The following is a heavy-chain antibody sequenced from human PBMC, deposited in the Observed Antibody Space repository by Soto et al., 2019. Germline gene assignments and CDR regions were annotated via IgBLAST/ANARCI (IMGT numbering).Heavy chain of an antibody. CDR1: GGFISSGGYS. V-gene: IGHV4-30-2*01. J-gene: IGHJ5*02. CDR2: IFHSGST. Sequence: SETLSLTCAVSGGFISSGGYSWSWIRQPPGKGLEWIGYIFHSGSTYYNASLKSRVTITVDGSKNQFSLKLTSVTAADTAVYYCARDPRNLGLDPWGLGTLVTVSS. CDR3: ARDPRNLGLDP. D-gene: IGHD4-4*01.